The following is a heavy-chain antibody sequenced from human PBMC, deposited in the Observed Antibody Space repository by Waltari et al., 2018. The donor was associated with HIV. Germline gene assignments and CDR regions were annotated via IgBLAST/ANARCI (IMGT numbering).Heavy chain of an antibody. CDR2: IYPGDSDT. D-gene: IGHD1-26*01. V-gene: IGHV5-51*01. J-gene: IGHJ3*02. CDR1: GYSFTNYW. CDR3: AARGGNRNAVDI. Sequence: EVQLVQSGAEVKKPGESLKISCQGSGYSFTNYWIGWVRQMPGKGLEGMGVIYPGDSDTRYSPSVQGQVTISADKSSRTAYLQWGSLKTSDTAIYYCAARGGNRNAVDIWGQGTLVTVFS.